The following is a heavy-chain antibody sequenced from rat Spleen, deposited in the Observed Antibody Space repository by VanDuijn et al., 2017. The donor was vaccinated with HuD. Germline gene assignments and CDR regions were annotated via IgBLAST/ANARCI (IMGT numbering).Heavy chain of an antibody. V-gene: IGHV5-7*01. CDR3: ARHTRVFWFAY. Sequence: EVLLVESGGGLVQPGRSLKLSCAASGFTFSDYNMAWVRQAPKKGLEWVATISYDGSATYYRDSVKGRFTLSRDNAKSTLYLQMSSLRSEDTATYYCARHTRVFWFAYWGQGTLVTVSS. J-gene: IGHJ3*01. D-gene: IGHD1-4*01. CDR1: GFTFSDYN. CDR2: ISYDGSAT.